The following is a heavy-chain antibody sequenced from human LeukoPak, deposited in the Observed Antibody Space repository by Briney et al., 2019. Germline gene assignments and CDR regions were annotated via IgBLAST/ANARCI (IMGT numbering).Heavy chain of an antibody. CDR3: TTDLDYYDSSGYYYDLDY. V-gene: IGHV3-15*01. CDR2: IKNKTDGGTT. CDR1: GFTFSNAW. J-gene: IGHJ4*02. Sequence: PGGSLRLSCAASGFTFSNAWMSWVRQAPGKGLEWVGRIKNKTDGGTTDYAAPVKGRFTIPRDDSKNTLYLQMNSLKTEDTAVYYCTTDLDYYDSSGYYYDLDYWGQGTLVTVSS. D-gene: IGHD3-22*01.